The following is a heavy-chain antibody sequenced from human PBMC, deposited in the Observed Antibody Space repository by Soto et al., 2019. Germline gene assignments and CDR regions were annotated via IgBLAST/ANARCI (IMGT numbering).Heavy chain of an antibody. J-gene: IGHJ5*02. V-gene: IGHV4-30-2*01. CDR3: ARGINYYDSSGDSWFDP. Sequence: PSETLSLTCTVSGGSISSGDYYWTWIRQPPGKGLEWIGYIYHTGTTYYNMSLKSRVTISVDRSKNQFSLKLSSVTAADTAVYYCARGINYYDSSGDSWFDPWGQGTLVTVSS. D-gene: IGHD3-22*01. CDR2: IYHTGTT. CDR1: GGSISSGDYY.